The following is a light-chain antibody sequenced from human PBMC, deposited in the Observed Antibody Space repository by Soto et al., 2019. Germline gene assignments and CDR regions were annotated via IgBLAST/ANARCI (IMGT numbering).Light chain of an antibody. CDR2: ATS. J-gene: IGKJ2*01. CDR1: QSADSTY. V-gene: IGKV3-20*01. CDR3: QQYDTSPPMYT. Sequence: EIVLTQSPGTLSLSPGERATLSCRASQSADSTYLAWYQQKPGQAPRLLIYATSSRAAGVADRFSGSGSGTDFTLTINRLEPEDVAVYYCQQYDTSPPMYTFGQGTKVEIK.